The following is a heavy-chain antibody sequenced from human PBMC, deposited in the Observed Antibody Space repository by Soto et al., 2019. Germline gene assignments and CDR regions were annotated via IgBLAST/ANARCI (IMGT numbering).Heavy chain of an antibody. D-gene: IGHD1-26*01. CDR1: GFNFSVSS. CDR2: IRSKAKDYAT. V-gene: IGHV3-73*01. J-gene: IGHJ4*01. Sequence: EVQLVESGGGLVQPGGSVKLSCAASGFNFSVSSMHWVRQASGKGLEWVGRIRSKAKDYATAYAESVKGRFAISRDDLKNTMYLQMSSLRTEDTAMYYCAIEGAGFGQWGHGTLVTVSS. CDR3: AIEGAGFGQ.